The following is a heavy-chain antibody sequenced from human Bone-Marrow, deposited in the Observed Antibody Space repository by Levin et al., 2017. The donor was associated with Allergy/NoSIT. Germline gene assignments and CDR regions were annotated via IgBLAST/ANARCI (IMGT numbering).Heavy chain of an antibody. J-gene: IGHJ5*02. Sequence: PSETLSLTCAVSGGSISSGGYSWSWIRQPPGKGLEWIGYIYHSGSTYYNPSLKSRVTISVDRSKNQFSLKLSSVTAADTAVYYCAGRLLWFGESRAWFDPWGQGTLVTVSS. CDR3: AGRLLWFGESRAWFDP. D-gene: IGHD3-10*01. V-gene: IGHV4-30-2*01. CDR1: GGSISSGGYS. CDR2: IYHSGST.